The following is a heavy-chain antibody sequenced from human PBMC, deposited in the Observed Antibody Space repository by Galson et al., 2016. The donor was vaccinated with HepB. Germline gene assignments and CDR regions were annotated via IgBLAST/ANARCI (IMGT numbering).Heavy chain of an antibody. V-gene: IGHV4-30-4*01. CDR3: AGYCGGDCYPAGGNSFDI. CDR2: IYYSGST. Sequence: LSLTCTVSGGSISIGDYYWSWIRQPPGKGLEWIGYIYYSGSTYYNPSLKSRVNISVDTSKNQFSLKLSSVTAADTAVYYCAGYCGGDCYPAGGNSFDIWGQGTMVTVSS. CDR1: GGSISIGDYY. J-gene: IGHJ3*02. D-gene: IGHD2-21*02.